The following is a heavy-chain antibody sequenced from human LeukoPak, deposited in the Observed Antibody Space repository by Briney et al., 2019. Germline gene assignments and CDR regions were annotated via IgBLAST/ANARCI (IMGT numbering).Heavy chain of an antibody. J-gene: IGHJ4*02. CDR2: ISSSSSTI. CDR1: GFTFSSYS. D-gene: IGHD1-26*01. V-gene: IGHV3-48*01. Sequence: GGSLRLSCAASGFTFSSYSMSWVRQAPGKGLEWVSYISSSSSTIYYADSVKGRFTISRDNAKNLVYLQMNSLRVEDTAMYYCAKGISGSLIYYFDSWGQGDLVIVSS. CDR3: AKGISGSLIYYFDS.